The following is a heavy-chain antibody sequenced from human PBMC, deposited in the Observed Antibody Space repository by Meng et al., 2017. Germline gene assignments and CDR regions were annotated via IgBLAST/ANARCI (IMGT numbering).Heavy chain of an antibody. CDR2: ISAYNGNT. CDR1: GYTFTSYG. CDR3: ARETYYDFWSGYGHFDY. J-gene: IGHJ4*02. Sequence: QGQLVQSGAEVKKPGASVKVSCKASGYTFTSYGISWVRQAPGQGLEWMGWISAYNGNTNYAQKLQGRVTMTTDTSTSTAYMELRSLRSDDTAVYYCARETYYDFWSGYGHFDYWGQGTLVTVSS. D-gene: IGHD3-3*01. V-gene: IGHV1-18*01.